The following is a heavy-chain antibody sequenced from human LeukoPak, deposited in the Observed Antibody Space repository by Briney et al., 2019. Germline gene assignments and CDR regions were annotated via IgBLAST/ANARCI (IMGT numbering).Heavy chain of an antibody. CDR2: INPNSGGS. Sequence: ASVKVSCKASGYTFTGYYMHWVRQAPGQGLEWMGWINPNSGGSDYAQKFQGRVTMTRDTSISTAYMELSRLRSDDTAVYYCARDSRRWLQYYYWGQGTLVTVSS. D-gene: IGHD5-12*01. V-gene: IGHV1-2*02. CDR3: ARDSRRWLQYYY. CDR1: GYTFTGYY. J-gene: IGHJ4*02.